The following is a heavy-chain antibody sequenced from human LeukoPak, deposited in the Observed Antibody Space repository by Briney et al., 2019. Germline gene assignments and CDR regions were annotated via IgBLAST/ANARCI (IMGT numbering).Heavy chain of an antibody. J-gene: IGHJ3*02. V-gene: IGHV3-30-3*01. Sequence: PGGSLRLSCAASGFTFSSYAMSWVRQAPGKGLEWVAVISYDGSNKYYADSVKGRFTISRDNAKNSLYLQMNSLRAEDTAVYYCARGGNGFDIWGQGTMVTVSS. CDR1: GFTFSSYA. CDR2: ISYDGSNK. CDR3: ARGGNGFDI.